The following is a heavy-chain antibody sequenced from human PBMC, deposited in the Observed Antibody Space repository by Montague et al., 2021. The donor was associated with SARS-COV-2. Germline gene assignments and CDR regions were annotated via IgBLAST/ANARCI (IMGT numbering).Heavy chain of an antibody. Sequence: SETLSLTCSVSGGSTSNYYWSWIRQPPGKRLEWIGHIYHSGGTNYNPSLRSRSTISLDASKNRISLKLKSVTAADTALYYCARGFSSSWYGARWFDPWGQGTLVTVSS. J-gene: IGHJ5*02. D-gene: IGHD6-13*01. CDR3: ARGFSSSWYGARWFDP. V-gene: IGHV4-59*01. CDR1: GGSTSNYY. CDR2: IYHSGGT.